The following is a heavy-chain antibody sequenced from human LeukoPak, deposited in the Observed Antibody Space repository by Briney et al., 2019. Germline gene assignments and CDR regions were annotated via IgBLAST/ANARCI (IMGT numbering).Heavy chain of an antibody. J-gene: IGHJ4*02. CDR2: ISTDGSRP. Sequence: PGGSLRLSCAASGFTFSSHWMHWVRQAPGKGLVWVSGISTDGSRPRYADSVNGRFTISRDNAKNTLYLQMNSLRAEDTAVYYCARGGWLGNPQRVDYWGQGTLITVSS. CDR3: ARGGWLGNPQRVDY. CDR1: GFTFSSHW. D-gene: IGHD6-19*01. V-gene: IGHV3-74*01.